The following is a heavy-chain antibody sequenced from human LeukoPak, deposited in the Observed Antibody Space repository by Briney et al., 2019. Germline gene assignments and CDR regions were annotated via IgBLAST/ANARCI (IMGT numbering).Heavy chain of an antibody. J-gene: IGHJ4*02. CDR3: ARASITIFGVVSPLDY. CDR1: GYTFTGYY. Sequence: ASVKVSCKVSGYTFTGYYMHWVRQAPGQGLEWMGWINPNSGGTNNAQKFQGRVTMTRDTSISTAYMELSGLRSDDTAVYYCARASITIFGVVSPLDYWGQGTLVTVSS. CDR2: INPNSGGT. V-gene: IGHV1-2*02. D-gene: IGHD3-3*01.